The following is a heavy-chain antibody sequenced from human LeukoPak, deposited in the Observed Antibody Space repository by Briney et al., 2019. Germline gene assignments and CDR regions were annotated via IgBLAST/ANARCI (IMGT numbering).Heavy chain of an antibody. Sequence: GGSLRLSCAASGFTFSSYWMSWVRQAPGKGLEWVANINPDGTKTSYADFVEGRFSISRDNAKNLLYLQMRSLRAGDTAVYYCANSPMILDGHYWGHGTLVTVSS. J-gene: IGHJ4*01. V-gene: IGHV3-7*01. CDR3: ANSPMILDGHY. D-gene: IGHD3-22*01. CDR2: INPDGTKT. CDR1: GFTFSSYW.